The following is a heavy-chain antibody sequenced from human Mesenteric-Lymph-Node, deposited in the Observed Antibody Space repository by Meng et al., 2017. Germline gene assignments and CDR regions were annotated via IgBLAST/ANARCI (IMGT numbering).Heavy chain of an antibody. Sequence: SLRLSCAPSGITFSSYSIDCVRHVPGKGLEWVAFISYDGSNKYYADSVKGRFTISRDNSKDTLSLQMDSLRAEDSAVYYCARALAYGINMVRGATRTRGYYYYGMDVWGQGTTVTVSS. D-gene: IGHD3-10*01. J-gene: IGHJ6*02. V-gene: IGHV3-30*03. CDR1: GITFSSYS. CDR3: ARALAYGINMVRGATRTRGYYYYGMDV. CDR2: ISYDGSNK.